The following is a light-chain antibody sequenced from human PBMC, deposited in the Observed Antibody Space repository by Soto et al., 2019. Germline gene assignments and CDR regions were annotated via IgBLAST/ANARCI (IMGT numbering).Light chain of an antibody. J-gene: IGKJ1*01. CDR1: QRVTSNY. CDR3: QQYGSSPGT. Sequence: EIVLTQSPGTLSLSQGERATLSCRVSQRVTSNYLAWYQQRPGQAPRLLLFGASIRDTGLPDRFSGRGSGTDFTLTISRLEPDDFAVYYCQQYGSSPGTFCQGTKVEIK. CDR2: GAS. V-gene: IGKV3-20*01.